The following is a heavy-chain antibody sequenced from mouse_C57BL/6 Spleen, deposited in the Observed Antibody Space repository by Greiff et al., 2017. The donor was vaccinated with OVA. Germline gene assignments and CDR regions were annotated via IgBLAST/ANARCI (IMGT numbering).Heavy chain of an antibody. CDR2: IYPGDGDT. Sequence: QVQLQQSGAELVKPGASVKISCKASGYAFSRYWLNWVKQRPGKGLEWIGQIYPGDGDTNYNGKFKGKATLTADKSSSTAYMQLSSLTSEDSAVYFCARGDYLDYWGQGTTLTVSS. V-gene: IGHV1-80*01. J-gene: IGHJ2*01. CDR3: ARGDYLDY. CDR1: GYAFSRYW.